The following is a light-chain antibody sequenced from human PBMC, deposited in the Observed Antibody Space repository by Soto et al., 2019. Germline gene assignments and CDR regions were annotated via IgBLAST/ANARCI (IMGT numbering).Light chain of an antibody. V-gene: IGLV2-14*03. J-gene: IGLJ1*01. CDR1: SSDVAAYNY. CDR3: SSYTSGGNYV. Sequence: QSALTQPASVSGSPGQSITISCTGTSSDVAAYNYVSWYQQHPGKAPKLMVYDVSNRPSGVSNRFSGSKSGNTASLTISGLQAEAEDDYYCSSYTSGGNYVFGTGTKVTVL. CDR2: DVS.